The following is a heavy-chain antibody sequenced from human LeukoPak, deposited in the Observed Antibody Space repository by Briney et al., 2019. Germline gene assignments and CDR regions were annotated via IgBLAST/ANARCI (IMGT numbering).Heavy chain of an antibody. CDR1: GGTFSSYA. J-gene: IGHJ6*02. V-gene: IGHV1-69*04. CDR3: ARDLPPGTVTLRGYYYGMDV. Sequence: GASVKVSCKASGGTFSSYAISWVRQAPGQGLEWMGRIIPILGIANYAQKFQGRVTITADKSTSTAYMELSSLRSEDTAVYYCARDLPPGTVTLRGYYYGMDVWGQGTTVTVSS. CDR2: IIPILGIA. D-gene: IGHD4-17*01.